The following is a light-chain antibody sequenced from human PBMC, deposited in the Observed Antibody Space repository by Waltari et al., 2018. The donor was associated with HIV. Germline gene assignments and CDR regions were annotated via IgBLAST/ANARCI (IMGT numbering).Light chain of an antibody. CDR2: DNN. J-gene: IGLJ2*01. CDR1: SSNLGSNY. CDR3: ATWDSSLSAVV. Sequence: QSVLTQPPSVSAAPGQKVTIPCSGSSSNLGSNYVSRYQQLPGTAPKFLIYDNNKRPSGIPDRFSGSKSGTSATLGITGLQTGDEADYYCATWDSSLSAVVFGGGTKLTVL. V-gene: IGLV1-51*01.